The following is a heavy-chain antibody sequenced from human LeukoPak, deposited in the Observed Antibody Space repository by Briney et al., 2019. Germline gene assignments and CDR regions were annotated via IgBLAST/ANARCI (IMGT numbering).Heavy chain of an antibody. D-gene: IGHD3-10*01. V-gene: IGHV4-39*07. CDR3: ARAGVLWFGDQTDAFDI. J-gene: IGHJ3*02. CDR1: GGSISSSSYY. CDR2: IYYSGST. Sequence: SETLSLTCTVSGGSISSSSYYWGWIRQPPGKGLEWIGSIYYSGSTYYNPSLKSRVTISVDTSKNQFSLKLSSVTAADTAVYYCARAGVLWFGDQTDAFDIWGQGTMVTVSS.